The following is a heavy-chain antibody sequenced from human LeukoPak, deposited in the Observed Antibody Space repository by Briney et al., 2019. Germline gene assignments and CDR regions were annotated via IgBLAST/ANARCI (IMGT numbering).Heavy chain of an antibody. J-gene: IGHJ4*02. CDR1: GYTFTSYG. D-gene: IGHD6-19*01. CDR3: ARDLDIAVAGTGSGY. V-gene: IGHV1-18*01. CDR2: ISAYNGNT. Sequence: ASVKVSCKASGYTFTSYGISWVRQAPGQGLEWMGWISAYNGNTNYAQKLQGRVTMTTDTSTSTAHMELRSLRSDDTAVYYCARDLDIAVAGTGSGYWGQGTLVTVSS.